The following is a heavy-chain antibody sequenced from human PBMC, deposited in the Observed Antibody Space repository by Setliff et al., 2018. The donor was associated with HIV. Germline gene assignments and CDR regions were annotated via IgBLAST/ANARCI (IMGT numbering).Heavy chain of an antibody. CDR3: ATVSHTNVAAHDAFDI. V-gene: IGHV1-24*01. J-gene: IGHJ3*02. CDR2: FDPEDGNT. Sequence: ASVKVSCKVSGYTLTELSRHWVRQAPGKGLEWMGGFDPEDGNTIYAQKFQGRVTMTAETSTDTAYMELSSLRSEDTAGYYCATVSHTNVAAHDAFDIWGQGTMVTVSS. D-gene: IGHD6-19*01. CDR1: GYTLTELS.